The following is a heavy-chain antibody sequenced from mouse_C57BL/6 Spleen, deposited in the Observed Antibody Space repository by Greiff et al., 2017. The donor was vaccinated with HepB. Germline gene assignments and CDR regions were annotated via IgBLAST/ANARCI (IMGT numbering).Heavy chain of an antibody. V-gene: IGHV1-72*01. J-gene: IGHJ2*01. Sequence: QVQLKQPGAELVKPGASVKLSCKASGYTFTSYWMHWVKQRPGRGLEWIGRIDPNSGGTKYNEKFKSKATLTVDKPSSTAYMQLSSLTSEDSAVYYCARIIYDGYSFDYWGQGTTLTVSS. CDR3: ARIIYDGYSFDY. D-gene: IGHD2-3*01. CDR1: GYTFTSYW. CDR2: IDPNSGGT.